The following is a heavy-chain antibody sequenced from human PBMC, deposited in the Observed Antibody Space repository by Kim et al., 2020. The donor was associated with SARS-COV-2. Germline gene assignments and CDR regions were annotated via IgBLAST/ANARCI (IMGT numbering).Heavy chain of an antibody. J-gene: IGHJ4*02. CDR2: IKYDGSEK. CDR1: GFTYSDYW. Sequence: GGSLRLSCAASGFTYSDYWMKWVRQPPGKGLEWVASIKYDGSEKYYVDSVKGRFTISRDNAKNSLYLQMNSLSADDTAIYYCARVRRDGYNDYWSQGNLVTVSS. V-gene: IGHV3-7*01. D-gene: IGHD5-12*01. CDR3: ARVRRDGYNDY.